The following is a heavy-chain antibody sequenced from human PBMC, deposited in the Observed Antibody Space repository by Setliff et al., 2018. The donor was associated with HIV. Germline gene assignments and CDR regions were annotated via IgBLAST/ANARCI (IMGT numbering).Heavy chain of an antibody. CDR3: ARGRNYDSSGYGDYYYYMDV. CDR2: IVPILGIA. Sequence: ASVKVSCKASGDTFNSYAIGWVRQAPGQGLEWMGAIVPILGIANSAQKFQGRVTVTADESTSTAYMQLSSLRSDDTAVYYCARGRNYDSSGYGDYYYYMDVWGKGTTVTVSS. CDR1: GDTFNSYA. J-gene: IGHJ6*03. D-gene: IGHD3-22*01. V-gene: IGHV1-69*10.